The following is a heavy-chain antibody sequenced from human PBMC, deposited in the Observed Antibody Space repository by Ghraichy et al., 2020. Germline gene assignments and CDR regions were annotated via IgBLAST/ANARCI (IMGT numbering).Heavy chain of an antibody. D-gene: IGHD2-15*01. CDR2: IYYSGST. CDR1: GGSISSYY. V-gene: IGHV4-59*01. J-gene: IGHJ4*02. CDR3: ATAGYCSGGSCYSLRY. Sequence: ESLNISCTVSGGSISSYYWSWIRQPPGKGLEWIGYIYYSGSTNYNPSLKSRVTISVDTSKNQFSLKLSSVTAADTAVYYCATAGYCSGGSCYSLRYWGQGTLVTVSS.